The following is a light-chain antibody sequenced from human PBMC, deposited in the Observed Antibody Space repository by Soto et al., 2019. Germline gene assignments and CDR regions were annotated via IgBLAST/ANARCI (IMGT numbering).Light chain of an antibody. J-gene: IGKJ1*01. CDR3: MQTAQFPRT. CDR2: KIS. Sequence: DIVMTQTPLSSPVTLGQPASISCRSSQSLVDSDGNTHLSWLQQRPGQPPRLLNYKISNRFSGGPDRCSGSGAGTDFTLKISRVEAEDVGLYYCMQTAQFPRTFGQGTKVEIK. V-gene: IGKV2-24*01. CDR1: QSLVDSDGNTH.